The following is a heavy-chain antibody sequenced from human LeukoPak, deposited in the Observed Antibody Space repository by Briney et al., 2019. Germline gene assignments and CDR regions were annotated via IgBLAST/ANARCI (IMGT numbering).Heavy chain of an antibody. D-gene: IGHD2/OR15-2a*01. V-gene: IGHV3-11*01. CDR3: AREHPNIPFDY. CDR2: ISSSGSTI. Sequence: HGGSLRLSCAASGFTFSDYYMSWIRQAPGNGLEWVSYISSSGSTIYYADSVKGRFTISRDNAKNSLYLQMNSLRAEDTAVYYCAREHPNIPFDYWGQGTLVTVSS. CDR1: GFTFSDYY. J-gene: IGHJ4*02.